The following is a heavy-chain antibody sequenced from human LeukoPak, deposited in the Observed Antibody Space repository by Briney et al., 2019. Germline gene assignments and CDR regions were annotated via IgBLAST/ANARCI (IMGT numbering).Heavy chain of an antibody. CDR3: AKVLGLRRGFFDY. J-gene: IGHJ4*02. Sequence: GGSLRLSCAASGFTFSSYAMSWVRQAPGKGLEWVSAISGSGGSTYYADSVKGRFTISRDNSKNTLYLQMNSLRAEDTAVYYRAKVLGLRRGFFDYWGQGTLVTVSS. V-gene: IGHV3-23*01. D-gene: IGHD4-17*01. CDR2: ISGSGGST. CDR1: GFTFSSYA.